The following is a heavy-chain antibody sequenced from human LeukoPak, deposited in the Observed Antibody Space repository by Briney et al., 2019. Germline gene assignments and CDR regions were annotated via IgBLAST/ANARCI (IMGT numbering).Heavy chain of an antibody. Sequence: SETLSLTCTVSGGSISSSSYHWGWIRQPPGKGLEWIGSIYYSGSTYYNPSLKSRVTISVDTSKNQFSLKLSSVTAADTAVYYCARVVQRVRVSPLHDAFDIWGQGTMVTVSS. CDR2: IYYSGST. CDR1: GGSISSSSYH. CDR3: ARVVQRVRVSPLHDAFDI. D-gene: IGHD4/OR15-4a*01. J-gene: IGHJ3*02. V-gene: IGHV4-39*07.